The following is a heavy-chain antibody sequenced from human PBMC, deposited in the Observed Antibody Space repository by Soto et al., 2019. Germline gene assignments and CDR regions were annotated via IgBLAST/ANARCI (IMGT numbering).Heavy chain of an antibody. CDR1: GGTFSSYA. CDR3: ARDQKIARYYYYYYGMDV. Sequence: ASVKVSCKASGGTFSSYAISWVRQAPGRGLEWMGGIIPIFGTANYAQKFQGRVTITADESTSTAYMELSSLRSEDTAVYYCARDQKIARYYYYYYGMDVWGQGTTVTVSS. J-gene: IGHJ6*02. D-gene: IGHD6-13*01. CDR2: IIPIFGTA. V-gene: IGHV1-69*13.